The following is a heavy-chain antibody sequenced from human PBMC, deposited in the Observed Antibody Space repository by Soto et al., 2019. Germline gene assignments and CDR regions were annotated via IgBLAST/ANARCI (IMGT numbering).Heavy chain of an antibody. D-gene: IGHD4-4*01. V-gene: IGHV4-59*01. CDR3: ARAVHDYSKSFPYY. CDR2: IYYSGST. Sequence: SETLSLTCTVSGGSISSYYWSWIRQPPGKGLEWIGYIYYSGSTNYNPSLKSRVTISVDTSKNQFSLKLSSVTAADTAVYYCARAVHDYSKSFPYYWGQGTLVTVSS. CDR1: GGSISSYY. J-gene: IGHJ4*02.